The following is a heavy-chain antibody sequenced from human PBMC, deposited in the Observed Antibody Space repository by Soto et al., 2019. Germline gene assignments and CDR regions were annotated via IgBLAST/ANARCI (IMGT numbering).Heavy chain of an antibody. Sequence: GGSLRLSCAASGFTFSSYAMSWVRQAPGKGLEWVSVISGSGGSTYYADSVKGRFTISRDNSKNTLYLQMNSLRAEDTAVYYCAKDRGYSYGWDYFDYWGQGTLVTVSS. D-gene: IGHD5-18*01. CDR2: ISGSGGST. V-gene: IGHV3-23*01. CDR3: AKDRGYSYGWDYFDY. J-gene: IGHJ4*02. CDR1: GFTFSSYA.